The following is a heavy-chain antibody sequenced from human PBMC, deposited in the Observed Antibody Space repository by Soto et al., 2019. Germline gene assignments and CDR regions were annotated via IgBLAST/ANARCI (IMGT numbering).Heavy chain of an antibody. Sequence: GSLRLSCSASGFPFSNHAMHWVRQAPGKGLEYVSAINYNGGTTYYVDSVKGRFTISRDNSKNTLYLQMSSLKVEDTAMYHCVTWGGIEARNLDHWGQGTLVTVS. CDR1: GFPFSNHA. CDR3: VTWGGIEARNLDH. CDR2: INYNGGTT. J-gene: IGHJ4*02. V-gene: IGHV3-64D*06. D-gene: IGHD6-6*01.